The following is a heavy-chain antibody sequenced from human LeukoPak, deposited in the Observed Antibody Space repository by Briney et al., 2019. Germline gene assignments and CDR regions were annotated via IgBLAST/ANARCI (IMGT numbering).Heavy chain of an antibody. CDR1: GGSFSGYY. J-gene: IGHJ4*02. CDR3: ARDRGIAADV. Sequence: SETLSLTCAVYGGSFSGYYWSWIRQPPGKGLEWIGEINHSGSTNYNPSLKSRVTISVDTSKNQFSLKLSSVTAADTAVYYCARDRGIAADVWGQGTLVTVSS. V-gene: IGHV4-34*01. D-gene: IGHD6-13*01. CDR2: INHSGST.